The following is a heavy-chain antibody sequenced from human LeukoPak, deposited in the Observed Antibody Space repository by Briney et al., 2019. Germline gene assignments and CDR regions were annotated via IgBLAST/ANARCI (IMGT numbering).Heavy chain of an antibody. CDR2: IWYGGSNK. J-gene: IGHJ4*02. D-gene: IGHD3-10*01. CDR1: GFTFSSYG. Sequence: PGRSLRLSCAASGFTFSSYGMHWVRQAPGKGLEWVAVIWYGGSNKYYADSVKGRFTISRDNSKNTLYLQMNSLRAEDTAVYYCAKDVGVYYGSGSYLDYWGQGTLVTVSS. V-gene: IGHV3-30*18. CDR3: AKDVGVYYGSGSYLDY.